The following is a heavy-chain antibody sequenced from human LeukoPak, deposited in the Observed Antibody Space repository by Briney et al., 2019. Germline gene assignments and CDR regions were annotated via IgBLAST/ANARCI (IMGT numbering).Heavy chain of an antibody. CDR2: ITGSGSGA. Sequence: QSGGSLRLSCTASGLNFCSLAITLVRQAAGERPQWVSGITGSGSGAYYADSAKGRVTISRDNSKNTLFLQTDSLRAEDTAMYYCAKVRGDHAHLQDDFDYWGQGTLVTVSS. CDR1: GLNFCSLA. D-gene: IGHD2-21*02. J-gene: IGHJ4*02. CDR3: AKVRGDHAHLQDDFDY. V-gene: IGHV3-23*01.